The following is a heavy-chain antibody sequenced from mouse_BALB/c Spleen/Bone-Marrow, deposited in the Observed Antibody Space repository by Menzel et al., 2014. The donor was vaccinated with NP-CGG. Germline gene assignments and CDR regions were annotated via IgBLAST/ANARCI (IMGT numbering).Heavy chain of an antibody. Sequence: EVKVVESGGGLVQPGGSRKLSCAASEFTFSSFGMHWVRRAPEKGLEWVAYISSGSSTIYYADTVKGRFTISRDNPKNTLFLQMTSLRSGDTAMYYCAIEGYYDYWGQGTALTVSS. J-gene: IGHJ2*01. V-gene: IGHV5-17*02. CDR3: AIEGYYDY. CDR2: ISSGSSTI. CDR1: EFTFSSFG. D-gene: IGHD2-3*01.